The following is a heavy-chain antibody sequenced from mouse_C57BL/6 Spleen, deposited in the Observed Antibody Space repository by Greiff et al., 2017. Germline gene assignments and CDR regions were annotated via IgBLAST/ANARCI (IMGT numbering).Heavy chain of an antibody. J-gene: IGHJ2*01. Sequence: QVHVKQSGAELVKPGASVKISCKASGYAFSSYWMNWVKQRPGKGLEWIGQIYPGDGDTNYNGKFKGKATLPADKSSSTAYMQLSSLTSDVSAVYFCARWGPPYSNSYYFDYWGQGTTLTGSS. D-gene: IGHD2-5*01. CDR3: ARWGPPYSNSYYFDY. V-gene: IGHV1-80*01. CDR2: IYPGDGDT. CDR1: GYAFSSYW.